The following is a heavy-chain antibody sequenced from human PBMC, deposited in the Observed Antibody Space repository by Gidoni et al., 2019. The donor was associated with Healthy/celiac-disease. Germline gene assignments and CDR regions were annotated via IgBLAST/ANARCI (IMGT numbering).Heavy chain of an antibody. CDR2: IYRGGST. D-gene: IGHD4-4*01. V-gene: IGHV3-53*01. Sequence: EVQLVESGGGWSQPGGSRRRSGADDGFTVSSNYMCWVRQAPGKGMEWVSVIYRGGSTYSAASVKGRFTISRDNSKNTLYLQMNSLRAEDTAVYYCARVRYSNYELYGMDVWGQGTTVTVSS. CDR3: ARVRYSNYELYGMDV. J-gene: IGHJ6*02. CDR1: GFTVSSNY.